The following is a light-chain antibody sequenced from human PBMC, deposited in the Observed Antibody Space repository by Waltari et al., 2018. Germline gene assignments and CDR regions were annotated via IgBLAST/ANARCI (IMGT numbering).Light chain of an antibody. Sequence: QSALTQPASVSGSPGQSITISCTGTSSDVGSYNLVSWYQQHPGKAPKFMIYEVSKRPSGVSNRFSGSKSGNTASLTISGLQAEDEADYYCSSYAGSSTLVFGGGTKLTVL. CDR3: SSYAGSSTLV. CDR2: EVS. CDR1: SSDVGSYNL. J-gene: IGLJ2*01. V-gene: IGLV2-23*02.